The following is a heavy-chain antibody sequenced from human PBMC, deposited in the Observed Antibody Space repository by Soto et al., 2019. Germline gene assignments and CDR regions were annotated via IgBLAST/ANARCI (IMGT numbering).Heavy chain of an antibody. CDR3: ARDTLRSNKQQLVRRSSVGRFDP. J-gene: IGHJ5*02. V-gene: IGHV3-33*01. CDR2: IWYDGSNK. CDR1: GFTFSSYG. Sequence: GGSLRLSCAASGFTFSSYGMHWVRQAPGKGLEWVAVIWYDGSNKYYADSVKGRFTISRDNSKNTLYLQMNSLRAEDTAVYYCARDTLRSNKQQLVRRSSVGRFDPWGQGTLVTVSS. D-gene: IGHD6-13*01.